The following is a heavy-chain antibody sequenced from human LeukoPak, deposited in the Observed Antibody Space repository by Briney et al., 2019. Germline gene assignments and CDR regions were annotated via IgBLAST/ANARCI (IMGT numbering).Heavy chain of an antibody. J-gene: IGHJ6*03. CDR1: GGSISSSSYY. V-gene: IGHV4-39*01. D-gene: IGHD3-10*01. CDR2: MYYSGST. CDR3: ARLASDYYGSGSYYYYMDV. Sequence: PSETLSLTCTVSGGSISSSSYYWGWIRQPPGKGLEWIGSMYYSGSTHYNASLKSRVTISVDTSENQFSLKLSSVTAADTAVYLCARLASDYYGSGSYYYYMDVWGKGTTVTVSS.